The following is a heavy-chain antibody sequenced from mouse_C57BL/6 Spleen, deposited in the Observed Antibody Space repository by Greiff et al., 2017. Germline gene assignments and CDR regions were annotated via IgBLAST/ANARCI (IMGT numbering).Heavy chain of an antibody. CDR1: GFTFTDYY. CDR3: ARSNLGYFDV. D-gene: IGHD2-5*01. CDR2: IRNKANGYTT. Sequence: EVNLVESGGGLVQPGGSLSLSCAASGFTFTDYYMSWVRQPPGKALEWLGFIRNKANGYTTEYSASVKGRFTISRDNSQSILYLQMNALRAEDSATYYCARSNLGYFDVWGTGTTVTVSS. V-gene: IGHV7-3*01. J-gene: IGHJ1*03.